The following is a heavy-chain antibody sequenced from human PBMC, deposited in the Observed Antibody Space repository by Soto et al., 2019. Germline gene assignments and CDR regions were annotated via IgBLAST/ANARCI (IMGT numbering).Heavy chain of an antibody. J-gene: IGHJ4*02. D-gene: IGHD3-3*01. CDR3: ARVRADFWSGYPAFDS. CDR1: GYTFTSYA. V-gene: IGHV1-3*05. Sequence: QVQLVQSGAEEKKPGASVKVSCKASGYTFTSYAMHWVRQAPGQRLEWMGWINAGNGNTKYSQKFQGRVTITRDTSASTAYMELRSLRSEDTAVYYCARVRADFWSGYPAFDSWGQGTLVTVSS. CDR2: INAGNGNT.